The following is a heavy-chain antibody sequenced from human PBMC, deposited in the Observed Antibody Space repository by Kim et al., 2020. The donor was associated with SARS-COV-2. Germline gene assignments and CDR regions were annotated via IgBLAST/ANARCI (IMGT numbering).Heavy chain of an antibody. J-gene: IGHJ4*02. V-gene: IGHV3-74*01. Sequence: SYPESVKGKFTISRDNAKNTLYLQMNSLGAEDTAVYYCARDPKLGVIDYWGQGTLVTVSS. D-gene: IGHD2-21*01. CDR3: ARDPKLGVIDY.